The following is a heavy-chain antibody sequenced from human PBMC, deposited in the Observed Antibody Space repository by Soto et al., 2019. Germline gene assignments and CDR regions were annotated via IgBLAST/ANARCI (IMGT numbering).Heavy chain of an antibody. D-gene: IGHD1-26*01. Sequence: GVLRLSCAASGFTFSDYYMSWIRQAPGKGLEWVSYISSSGSTIYYADSVKGRFTISRDNAKNSLYLQMNSLRAEDTAVYYCARESAHYLNWFDPWGQGTLVTVSS. J-gene: IGHJ5*02. CDR2: ISSSGSTI. CDR1: GFTFSDYY. V-gene: IGHV3-11*01. CDR3: ARESAHYLNWFDP.